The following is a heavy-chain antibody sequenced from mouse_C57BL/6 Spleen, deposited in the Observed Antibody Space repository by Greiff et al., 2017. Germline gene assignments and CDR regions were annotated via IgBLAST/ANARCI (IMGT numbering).Heavy chain of an antibody. Sequence: EVQLQQSGAELVRPGASVKLSCTASGFNIKDDYMHWVKQRPEQGLEWIGWIDPENGDTEYASKFQGKATITADTSSNTAYLQLSSLTSEDTAVYYCTHTRYYYGSKGGAMDYWGQGTSVTVSS. CDR3: THTRYYYGSKGGAMDY. CDR2: IDPENGDT. CDR1: GFNIKDDY. J-gene: IGHJ4*01. V-gene: IGHV14-4*01. D-gene: IGHD1-1*01.